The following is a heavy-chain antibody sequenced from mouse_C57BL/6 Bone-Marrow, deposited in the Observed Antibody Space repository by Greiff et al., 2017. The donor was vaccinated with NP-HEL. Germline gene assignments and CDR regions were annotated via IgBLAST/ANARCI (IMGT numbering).Heavy chain of an antibody. J-gene: IGHJ1*03. CDR3: ARLGGSSYWYFDV. CDR2: IHPNSGST. V-gene: IGHV1-64*01. CDR1: GYTFTSYW. Sequence: QVQLQQPGAELVKPGASVKLSCKASGYTFTSYWMHWVKQRPGQGLEWIGMIHPNSGSTNYNEKFKSKATLTVDKSSSTAYMQLSSLTSEDSAVYYCARLGGSSYWYFDVWGTGTTVTGSS. D-gene: IGHD1-1*01.